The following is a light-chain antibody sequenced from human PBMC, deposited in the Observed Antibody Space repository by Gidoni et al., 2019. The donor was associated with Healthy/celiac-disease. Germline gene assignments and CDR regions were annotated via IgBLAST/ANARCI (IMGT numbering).Light chain of an antibody. V-gene: IGLV3-1*01. J-gene: IGLJ2*01. CDR3: QAWDSSTVV. CDR2: QAS. Sequence: SQELTPHPPGSRSPGQTASITCSGVKVGVHDACWYQQKPGQSPVLVSYQASKRPSGLPERFSGSNSGNTAPLTISGTQAMDEADYYCQAWDSSTVVFGGGTKLTVL. CDR1: KVGVHD.